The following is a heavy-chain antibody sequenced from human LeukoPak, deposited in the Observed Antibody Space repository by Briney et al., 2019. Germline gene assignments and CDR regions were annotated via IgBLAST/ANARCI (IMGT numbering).Heavy chain of an antibody. Sequence: SETLSLTCTVSGGSISSYYWSWIRQPAGKGLEWIGRIYTSGSTNYNPSLKSRVTMSIDTSKNQFSLKLTSVTAADTATYYCARETSLAGFASGLGFNYWGQGILVTVSS. V-gene: IGHV4-4*07. D-gene: IGHD6-19*01. J-gene: IGHJ4*02. CDR1: GGSISSYY. CDR3: ARETSLAGFASGLGFNY. CDR2: IYTSGST.